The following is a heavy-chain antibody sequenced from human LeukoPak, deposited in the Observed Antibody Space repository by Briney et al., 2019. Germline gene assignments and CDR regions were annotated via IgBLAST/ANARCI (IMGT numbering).Heavy chain of an antibody. V-gene: IGHV4-59*01. CDR3: ASSSPTYSTSTSFYYYYYYMDV. Sequence: SETLSLTCTVSGGSISSYYWSWIRQPPGKGLEWIGYIYYTGSTNSNPSPKSQVTISVDTSKNQISLKLSSVTAADTAVYYCASSSPTYSTSTSFYYYYYYMDVWGKETTVTVSS. J-gene: IGHJ6*03. CDR1: GGSISSYY. CDR2: IYYTGST. D-gene: IGHD2-2*01.